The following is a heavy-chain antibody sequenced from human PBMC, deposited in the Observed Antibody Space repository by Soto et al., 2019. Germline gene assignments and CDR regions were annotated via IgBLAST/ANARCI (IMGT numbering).Heavy chain of an antibody. Sequence: GGSLRLSCAASGFTFSDYYMNWIRQAPGKGLERVSYISGTGTYTYYADSVKGRFTISRDNAKNSLFLHMNTLRAEDTAVYYCARYDFLSGSHPLDYWGQGTLVTVSS. CDR3: ARYDFLSGSHPLDY. V-gene: IGHV3-11*06. J-gene: IGHJ4*02. D-gene: IGHD3-3*01. CDR2: ISGTGTYT. CDR1: GFTFSDYY.